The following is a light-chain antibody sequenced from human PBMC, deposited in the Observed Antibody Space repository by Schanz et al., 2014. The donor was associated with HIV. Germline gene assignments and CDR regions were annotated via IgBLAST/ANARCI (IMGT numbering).Light chain of an antibody. CDR2: LAS. CDR1: QSISNY. V-gene: IGKV1-39*01. J-gene: IGKJ5*01. Sequence: DIQMTQSPSSLSASVGDRVTITCRASQSISNYLNWYQQKPGKAPNLLIYLASSLQSGVPSRFSGSGSGTDFTLTIDSLQLEDFASYFCQQTYNTSITFGQGTRLEIK. CDR3: QQTYNTSIT.